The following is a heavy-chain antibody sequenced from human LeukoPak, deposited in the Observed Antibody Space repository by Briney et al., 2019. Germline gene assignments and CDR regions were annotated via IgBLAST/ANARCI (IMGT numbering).Heavy chain of an antibody. CDR3: TRQSWVNFDY. CDR2: IYHSGST. V-gene: IGHV4-39*01. J-gene: IGHJ4*02. Sequence: SSETLSLTCTVSGDSISSSSDYWGWVRQPPGKGLEWIGSIYHSGSTYHNPSLKSRVTISVDTSKNQFSLKLSSVTAADTAVYYCTRQSWVNFDYWGQGTLVTVSS. CDR1: GDSISSSSDY. D-gene: IGHD2-21*01.